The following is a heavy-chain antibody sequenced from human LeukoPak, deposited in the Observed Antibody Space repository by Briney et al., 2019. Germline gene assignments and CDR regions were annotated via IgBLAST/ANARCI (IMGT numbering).Heavy chain of an antibody. CDR3: ARGGYYDSSPFDY. V-gene: IGHV1-2*02. J-gene: IGHJ4*02. CDR1: GYTFTGYY. CDR2: INPNSGGT. D-gene: IGHD3-22*01. Sequence: GASVKVSCKASGYTFTGYYMHWVRQAPGQGLEWMGWINPNSGGTNYAQKFQGRVTMTRDTSTSTVYMELSSLRSEDTAVYYCARGGYYDSSPFDYWGQGTLVTVSS.